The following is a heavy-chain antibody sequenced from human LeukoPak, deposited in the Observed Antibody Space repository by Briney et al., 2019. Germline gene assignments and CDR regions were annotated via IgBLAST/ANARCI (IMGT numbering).Heavy chain of an antibody. CDR3: ARSGRAAADKVWFDP. CDR2: ISAYNGNT. D-gene: IGHD6-13*01. CDR1: GYTFTSYG. Sequence: ASVKVSCKASGYTFTSYGISWVRQAPGQGLEWMGWISAYNGNTNYAQKLQGRVTMTTDTSTSTAYMELRSLRSDDTAVYYCARSGRAAADKVWFDPWGQGTLVTVSS. J-gene: IGHJ5*02. V-gene: IGHV1-18*01.